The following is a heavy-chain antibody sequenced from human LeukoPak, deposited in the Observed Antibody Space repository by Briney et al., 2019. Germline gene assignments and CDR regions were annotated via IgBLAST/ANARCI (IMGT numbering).Heavy chain of an antibody. V-gene: IGHV3-21*01. Sequence: GGSLRLSCAASGFTFSPYSMNWVRQAPGKGLEWVSFISSSSSYIYYADSVKGRFTISRDNAKNTLYLQMNSLRAEDTAVYYCARGGGYSYGSFDYWGQGTLVTVSS. J-gene: IGHJ4*02. CDR3: ARGGGYSYGSFDY. CDR1: GFTFSPYS. CDR2: ISSSSSYI. D-gene: IGHD5-18*01.